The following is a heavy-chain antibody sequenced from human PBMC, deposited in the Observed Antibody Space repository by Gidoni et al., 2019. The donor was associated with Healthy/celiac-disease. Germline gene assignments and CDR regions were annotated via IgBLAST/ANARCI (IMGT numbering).Heavy chain of an antibody. V-gene: IGHV4-34*01. CDR1: GGYFRGYY. D-gene: IGHD3-22*01. CDR2: INHSGST. Sequence: QVQLQQWGAGRLKHSETLSLTCAAYGGYFRGYYGSWTRQPPGKGLGWIGEINHSGSTNDNPSLKSRVTISVDTSKNQFSLKLSSVTAADTAVYYCARLRSPQRARYYYDSSGYYYLDYWGQGTLVTVSS. CDR3: ARLRSPQRARYYYDSSGYYYLDY. J-gene: IGHJ4*02.